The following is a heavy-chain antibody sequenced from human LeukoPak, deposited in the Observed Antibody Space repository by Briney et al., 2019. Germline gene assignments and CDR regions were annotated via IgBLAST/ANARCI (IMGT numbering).Heavy chain of an antibody. J-gene: IGHJ4*02. D-gene: IGHD6-19*01. CDR1: GFTFSNYA. CDR3: ARSRGSGWLFDY. Sequence: GGSLRLSCAASGFTFSNYAMNWVRQAPGKGLEWVSSISSSSSYIYYADSVKGRFTISRDNAKNSLYLQMNSPRAEDTAVYYCARSRGSGWLFDYWGQGTLVTVSS. CDR2: ISSSSSYI. V-gene: IGHV3-21*01.